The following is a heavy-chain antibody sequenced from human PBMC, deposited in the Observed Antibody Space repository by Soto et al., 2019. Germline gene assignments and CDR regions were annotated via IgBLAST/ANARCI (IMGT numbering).Heavy chain of an antibody. D-gene: IGHD6-19*01. CDR2: INHSGST. J-gene: IGHJ4*02. V-gene: IGHV4-34*01. Sequence: QVQLQQWGAGLLKPSETLSLTCAVYGGSFSGYYWSWIRQPPGKGLEWIGEINHSGSTNYNPSLKSRVTISVDTSKNQFSLKLSSVTAADTAVYYCARETHIAAGTNYWGQGTLVTVSS. CDR1: GGSFSGYY. CDR3: ARETHIAAGTNY.